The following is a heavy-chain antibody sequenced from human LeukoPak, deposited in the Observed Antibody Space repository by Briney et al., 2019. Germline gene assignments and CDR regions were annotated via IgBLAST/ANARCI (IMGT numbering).Heavy chain of an antibody. CDR1: GFTFDDYA. CDR3: AKDLSSGSSSGCLDY. D-gene: IGHD6-19*01. CDR2: ISWNSGSI. J-gene: IGHJ4*02. Sequence: GRSLRLSCAASGFTFDDYAMHWVRQAPGKGLEWVSDISWNSGSIGYADSVKGRFTISRDNAKNSLYLQMNSLRAEDMALYYCAKDLSSGSSSGCLDYWGQGTLVTVSS. V-gene: IGHV3-9*03.